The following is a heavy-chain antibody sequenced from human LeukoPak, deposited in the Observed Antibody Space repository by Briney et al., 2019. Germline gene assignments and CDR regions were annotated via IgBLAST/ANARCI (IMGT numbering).Heavy chain of an antibody. V-gene: IGHV3-7*01. CDR3: ARDGGSSSASYYYYYYMDV. CDR2: IKQDGSEK. CDR1: GFTFSSYW. D-gene: IGHD6-6*01. Sequence: GGSLRLSCAASGFTFSSYWMSWVRQAPGKGLEWVANIKQDGSEKYYVDSVKGRFTISRDNSKNTLYLQMNSLRAEDTAVYYCARDGGSSSASYYYYYYMDVWGKGTTVTVSS. J-gene: IGHJ6*03.